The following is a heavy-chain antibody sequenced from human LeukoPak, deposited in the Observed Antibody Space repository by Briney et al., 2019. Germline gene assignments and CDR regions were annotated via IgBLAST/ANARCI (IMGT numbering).Heavy chain of an antibody. CDR1: GFTFSSYG. J-gene: IGHJ4*02. CDR2: IWYDGSNK. D-gene: IGHD5-18*01. V-gene: IGHV3-33*01. CDR3: GGGISQLWALDY. Sequence: GGSLRLSCAASGFTFSSYGMHWVRQAPGKGLEWVGGIWYDGSNKYYADSVKGRFTISRDNSKNTLYLQMNSLRGEGTAVYYCGGGISQLWALDYWGQGTLVTVSS.